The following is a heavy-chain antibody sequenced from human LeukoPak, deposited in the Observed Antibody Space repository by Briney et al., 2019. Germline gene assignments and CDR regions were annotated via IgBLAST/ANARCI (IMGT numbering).Heavy chain of an antibody. CDR2: IYSGGST. J-gene: IGHJ3*02. CDR3: ARFYYGSDDAFDI. D-gene: IGHD3-10*01. CDR1: GFTVSSNY. Sequence: PGGSLRLSCAASGFTVSSNYMSWVRQAPGKGLEWVSVIYSGGSTYYADSVKGRFTISRDNSKNTLYLQMNSLRAEDTAVYYCARFYYGSDDAFDIWGQGTMVTVSS. V-gene: IGHV3-53*01.